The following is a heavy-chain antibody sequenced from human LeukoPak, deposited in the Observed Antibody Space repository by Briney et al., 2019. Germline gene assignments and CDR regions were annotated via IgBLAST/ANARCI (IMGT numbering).Heavy chain of an antibody. Sequence: GGSLRLSCAASGFTSNTSVMTWVRQAPGKGLEWVSALSGSGGSTFYADSVKGRFTISRDNSNSTLYLQMNSLRAEDTAVYYCAKVRTPDYWGQRTLVTVSS. CDR2: LSGSGGST. J-gene: IGHJ4*02. CDR3: AKVRTPDY. D-gene: IGHD2-15*01. V-gene: IGHV3-23*01. CDR1: GFTSNTSV.